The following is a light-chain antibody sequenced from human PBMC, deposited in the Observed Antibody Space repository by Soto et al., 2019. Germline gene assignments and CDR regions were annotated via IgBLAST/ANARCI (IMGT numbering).Light chain of an antibody. J-gene: IGKJ2*02. CDR2: DAS. Sequence: IVLTQSPASLSLSVGERVTITCRASQGVSSSLVLYQQKPGEAPTILLYDASNRAPSRPARLSGGRSATEFTPPISSMQYEEYSPYYCRQYNDWPPWTFGQGTKVDIK. CDR3: RQYNDWPPWT. V-gene: IGKV3-15*01. CDR1: QGVSSS.